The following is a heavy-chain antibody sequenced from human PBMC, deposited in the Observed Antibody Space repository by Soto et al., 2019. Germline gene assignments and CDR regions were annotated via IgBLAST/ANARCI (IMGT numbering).Heavy chain of an antibody. CDR1: GGTFSSYT. Sequence: SVKVSCKASGGTFSSYTISWVRQAPGQGLEWLGRIIPIFGTTNYAQKFQGRVTITADESTTTAYMELSSLRSDDTAVYYCAKDGGREGYFGNWFDPWGQGTLVTVSS. CDR3: AKDGGREGYFGNWFDP. CDR2: IIPIFGTT. J-gene: IGHJ5*02. V-gene: IGHV1-69*13. D-gene: IGHD2-15*01.